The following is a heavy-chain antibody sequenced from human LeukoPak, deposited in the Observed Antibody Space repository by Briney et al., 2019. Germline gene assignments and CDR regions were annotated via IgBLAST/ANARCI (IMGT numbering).Heavy chain of an antibody. CDR1: GFTFSTYS. D-gene: IGHD4-11*01. J-gene: IGHJ1*01. Sequence: GGSLRLSCAASGFTFSTYSMNWVRQAPGKGLEWVSSISSTSRHKYYADSVKGRFTISRDNAKNSLFLQMNSLRAEDTAVYYCVRDMTTVTTCYLHYWRQGTLVTVSS. CDR2: ISSTSRHK. CDR3: VRDMTTVTTCYLHY. V-gene: IGHV3-21*06.